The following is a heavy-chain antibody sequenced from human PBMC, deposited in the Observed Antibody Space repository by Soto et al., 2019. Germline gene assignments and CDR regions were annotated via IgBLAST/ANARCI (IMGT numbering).Heavy chain of an antibody. CDR2: IYSSGTT. Sequence: HSGCLSLTSTVSGIPVDIYDCSWIRQAAGKGLEWIGRIYSSGTTNYNPSLKSRVTMSVDMSKSQFSLNVRSVTAADTAVYYCVRDVGGSGWFAPWGQGTLVTVSS. J-gene: IGHJ5*02. CDR3: VRDVGGSGWFAP. V-gene: IGHV4-4*07. CDR1: GIPVDIYD.